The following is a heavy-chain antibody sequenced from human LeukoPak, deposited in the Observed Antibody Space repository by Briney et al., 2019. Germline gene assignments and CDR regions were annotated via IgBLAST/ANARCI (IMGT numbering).Heavy chain of an antibody. D-gene: IGHD2-2*01. CDR1: GGTFSSYA. CDR2: IIPIFGTA. CDR3: AREGGSDCSSTSCAHYYYYGMDV. Sequence: ASVKVSCKASGGTFSSYAISWVRQAPGQGLEWMGGIIPIFGTANYAQKFQGRVTITTDESTSTAYMELSSLRSEDTAVYYCAREGGSDCSSTSCAHYYYYGMDVWGQGTTVTFSS. J-gene: IGHJ6*02. V-gene: IGHV1-69*05.